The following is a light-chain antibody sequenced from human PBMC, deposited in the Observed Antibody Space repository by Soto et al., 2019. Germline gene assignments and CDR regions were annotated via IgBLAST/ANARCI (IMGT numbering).Light chain of an antibody. CDR3: QKYGSSPSIT. J-gene: IGKJ5*01. CDR2: GAS. Sequence: EIVLTQSPGTLSLSPGERATLSCRASQSVSSSYLAWYQQKPGQAPRLLIYGASSRATGIPDRFSGNGSGTDFTLTISGLELEDFAVYYCQKYGSSPSITFGQGTRLEIK. CDR1: QSVSSSY. V-gene: IGKV3-20*01.